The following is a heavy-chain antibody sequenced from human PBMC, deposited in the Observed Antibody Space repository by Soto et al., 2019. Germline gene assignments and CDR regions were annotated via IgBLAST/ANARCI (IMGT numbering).Heavy chain of an antibody. CDR3: ARGLGAYYFDY. CDR1: GGTFSTYA. D-gene: IGHD1-26*01. CDR2: IIPIFGTT. Sequence: QVQLVQSGAEVKKPGSSVNVSCKASGGTFSTYAITWVRQEPGQGLEWLGGIIPIFGTTDYARKFQARVTITAAESTSTVCIELSSLKSEDTAVYYCARGLGAYYFDYGGQGTLVTVSP. V-gene: IGHV1-69*01. J-gene: IGHJ4*02.